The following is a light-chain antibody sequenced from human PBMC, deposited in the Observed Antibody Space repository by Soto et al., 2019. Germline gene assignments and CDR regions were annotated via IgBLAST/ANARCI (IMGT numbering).Light chain of an antibody. CDR1: QGISSY. Sequence: AIRMTQSPSSFSASTGDRVTITCRASQGISSYLAWYQQKSGKAPKLLIYAASTLQSGVPSRFSGSGSGTDFTLTISCLQSEDFATYYCQQYYSYPPTFGQGTRWIS. J-gene: IGKJ1*01. CDR3: QQYYSYPPT. CDR2: AAS. V-gene: IGKV1-8*01.